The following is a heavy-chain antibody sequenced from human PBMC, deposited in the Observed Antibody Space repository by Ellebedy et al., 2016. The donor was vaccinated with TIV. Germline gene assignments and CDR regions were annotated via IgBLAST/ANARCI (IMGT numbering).Heavy chain of an antibody. J-gene: IGHJ4*02. CDR3: ARDLTQYASGAGLSDS. Sequence: GESLKISCAASGFSFSTYAMHWVRQSPRKGLEWVAIVSFDVDKKFYTDSVKVRFTISRDNSKNTLFLDMNSLGVEDTAVYYCARDLTQYASGAGLSDSWGQGTLVTVSS. CDR2: VSFDVDKK. V-gene: IGHV3-30-3*01. D-gene: IGHD2-2*01. CDR1: GFSFSTYA.